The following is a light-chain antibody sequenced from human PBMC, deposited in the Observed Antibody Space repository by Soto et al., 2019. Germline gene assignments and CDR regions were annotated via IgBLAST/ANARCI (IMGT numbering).Light chain of an antibody. J-gene: IGKJ3*01. V-gene: IGKV3-15*01. CDR3: QKRSNWPLT. Sequence: EIVMTQAPATLSASPGERATLSCRASQSVSSSLAWYQQKPGQAPRIVIYGESTRATGIPDRFSGSGSGTELTLTISRLQSEDFAVYYCQKRSNWPLTXGPGTKVDIK. CDR2: GES. CDR1: QSVSSS.